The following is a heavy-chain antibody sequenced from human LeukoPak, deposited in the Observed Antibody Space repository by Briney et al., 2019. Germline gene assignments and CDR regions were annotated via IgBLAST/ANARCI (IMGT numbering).Heavy chain of an antibody. CDR1: GFTFDDYG. Sequence: GGSLRLSCAASGFTFDDYGMSWVRQAPGKGLEWVSGINWNGGSTGYVDSVKGRFTISRDNAKNSLYLQMNSLRAEDTAVYYCARDEVYYGSGSYYDLYFDYWGQGTLVTVSS. CDR2: INWNGGST. V-gene: IGHV3-20*04. D-gene: IGHD3-10*01. CDR3: ARDEVYYGSGSYYDLYFDY. J-gene: IGHJ4*02.